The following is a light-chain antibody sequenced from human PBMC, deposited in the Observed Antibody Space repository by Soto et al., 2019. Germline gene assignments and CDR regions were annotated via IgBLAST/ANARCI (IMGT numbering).Light chain of an antibody. V-gene: IGLV3-25*03. CDR3: QSADSSGTRWV. J-gene: IGLJ3*02. CDR1: ALPKQY. CDR2: KDS. Sequence: SSELTQPPSVSVSPGQTARITCSGDALPKQYAYWYQQKPGQAPVLVIYKDSERPSGIPERFSGSSSGTTVTLTISGVQAEDEADYYCQSADSSGTRWVFGGGTKVTVL.